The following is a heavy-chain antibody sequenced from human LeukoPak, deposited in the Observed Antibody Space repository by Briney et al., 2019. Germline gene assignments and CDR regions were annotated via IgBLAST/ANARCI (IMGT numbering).Heavy chain of an antibody. J-gene: IGHJ4*02. Sequence: GGSLRLSCVASGFTFSTYWMTWVRQAPGKGLGWVANIKHDGSERYYVDSVKGRFTISRDNAKNSVYLQMSSLRAEDTAVYYCARDSGLSGYDLLDYWGQGTLVTVSS. V-gene: IGHV3-7*01. CDR2: IKHDGSER. CDR1: GFTFSTYW. D-gene: IGHD5-12*01. CDR3: ARDSGLSGYDLLDY.